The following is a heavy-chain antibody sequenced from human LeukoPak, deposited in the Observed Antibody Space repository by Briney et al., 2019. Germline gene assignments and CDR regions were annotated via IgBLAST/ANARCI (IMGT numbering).Heavy chain of an antibody. CDR2: IGTHSTST. D-gene: IGHD1-26*01. CDR3: TRRVGGTPDY. J-gene: IGHJ4*02. V-gene: IGHV3-23*01. CDR1: GFTFSSYV. Sequence: PGGSLRLSCAASGFTFSSYVMTWVRQAPGAGLEWVSAIGTHSTSTDYPDSVKVRFTIARDDSKNTVFLQMTSLRVEDTALYYCTRRVGGTPDYWGLGTLVTVSS.